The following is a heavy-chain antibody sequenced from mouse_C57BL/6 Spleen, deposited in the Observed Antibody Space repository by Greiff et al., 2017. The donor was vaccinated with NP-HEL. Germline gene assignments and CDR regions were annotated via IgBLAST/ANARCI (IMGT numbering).Heavy chain of an antibody. Sequence: QVTLKECGPGILQSSQTLSLTCSFSGFSLSTSGMGVSWIRQPSGKGLEWLAHIYWDDDKRYNPSLKSRLTISKDTSRNQVFLKITSVDTADTATYYCARRADSSGYGSYYFDYWGQGTTLTVSS. CDR3: ARRADSSGYGSYYFDY. D-gene: IGHD3-2*02. J-gene: IGHJ2*01. CDR2: IYWDDDK. CDR1: GFSLSTSGMG. V-gene: IGHV8-12*01.